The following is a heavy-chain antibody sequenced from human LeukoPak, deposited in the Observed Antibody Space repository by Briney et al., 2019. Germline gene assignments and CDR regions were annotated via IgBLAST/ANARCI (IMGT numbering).Heavy chain of an antibody. CDR1: GFTFSSYE. CDR2: ISSSGSTI. D-gene: IGHD3-10*01. CDR3: ARDKEEGIPLWFGELFS. Sequence: GGSLRLSCAASGFTFSSYEMNWVRQAPGKGLEWVSYISSSGSTIYYADSVKGRLTISRDNAKNSLYLQMNSLRAEDTALYYCARDKEEGIPLWFGELFSWGQGTLVTVSS. V-gene: IGHV3-48*03. J-gene: IGHJ4*02.